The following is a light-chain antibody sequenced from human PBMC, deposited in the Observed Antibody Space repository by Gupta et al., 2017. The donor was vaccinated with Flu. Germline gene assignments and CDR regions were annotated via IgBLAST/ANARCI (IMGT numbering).Light chain of an antibody. CDR1: QSIGSQ. CDR3: QQRRYWPIT. J-gene: IGKJ4*01. CDR2: DVS. Sequence: GERATLSCRASQSIGSQLAWYQQKPGQAPRLFRHDVSSRATGIPARFSGSGSETDFTLTISSLEPEDFAVYYCQQRRYWPITFGGGTKVEIK. V-gene: IGKV3-11*01.